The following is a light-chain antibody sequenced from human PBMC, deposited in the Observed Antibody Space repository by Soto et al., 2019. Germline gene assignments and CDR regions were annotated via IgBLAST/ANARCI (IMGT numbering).Light chain of an antibody. CDR1: QSVSSN. CDR2: GAS. V-gene: IGKV3-15*01. J-gene: IGKJ5*01. Sequence: EIVMTQSPATLSVSPGESATLSCRASQSVSSNLAWYQQKPGQAPRLLLYGASTRATGIPARFSGSGSGTEFTLTISSLQSEAFAVYYCQQYNNWPPITFGQGTRLEIK. CDR3: QQYNNWPPIT.